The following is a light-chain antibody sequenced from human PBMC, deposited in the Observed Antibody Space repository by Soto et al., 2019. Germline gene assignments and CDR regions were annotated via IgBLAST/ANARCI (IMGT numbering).Light chain of an antibody. CDR2: GAS. J-gene: IGKJ2*01. CDR1: QNINSSY. V-gene: IGKV3-20*01. CDR3: QQYGSSPLYT. Sequence: EIVLTQSPGTLSLSPGERATLSCRASQNINSSYLAWYQQKPGQAPRLLIYGASSRATGIPDRFSGSGSGTDFTLTISRLEPEDFAVYYCQQYGSSPLYTFGQRTKLEIK.